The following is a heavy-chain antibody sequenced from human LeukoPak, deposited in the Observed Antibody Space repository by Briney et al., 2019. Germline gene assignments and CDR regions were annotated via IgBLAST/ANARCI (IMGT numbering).Heavy chain of an antibody. CDR3: ANVFYYGMEV. J-gene: IGHJ6*02. D-gene: IGHD5/OR15-5a*01. Sequence: GGSLRLSCAASGLIVSNYWMSWVRQAPGKGLEWVANIKQDGSEKYYVDSVKGRFTISRDNVKNSLYLQMNSLRAEDTAMYYCANVFYYGMEVWGQGTTVTVSS. CDR2: IKQDGSEK. CDR1: GLIVSNYW. V-gene: IGHV3-7*01.